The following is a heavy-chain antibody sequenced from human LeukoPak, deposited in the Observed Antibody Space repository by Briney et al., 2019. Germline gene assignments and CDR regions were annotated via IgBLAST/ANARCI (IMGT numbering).Heavy chain of an antibody. Sequence: PPETLSLTCTVSGGSISSYYWSWIRQPPGKGLEWIGYIYYSGSTNYNPSLKSRVTISVDTSKNQFSLKLSSATAADTAVYYCARAAPATVTRFGKDAFDIWGQGTMVTVSS. V-gene: IGHV4-59*01. D-gene: IGHD4-17*01. CDR1: GGSISSYY. CDR3: ARAAPATVTRFGKDAFDI. J-gene: IGHJ3*02. CDR2: IYYSGST.